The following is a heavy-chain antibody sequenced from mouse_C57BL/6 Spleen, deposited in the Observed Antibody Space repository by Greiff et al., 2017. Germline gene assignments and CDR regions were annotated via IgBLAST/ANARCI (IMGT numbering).Heavy chain of an antibody. V-gene: IGHV5-9-1*02. J-gene: IGHJ2*01. CDR2: ISSGGDYI. D-gene: IGHD2-4*01. Sequence: EVKVVESGEGLVKPGGSLKLSCAASGFTFSSYAMSWVRQTPEKRLEWVAYISSGGDYIYYADTVKGRFTISRDNARNTLYLQMSSLKYEDTAMYYCTRGNYDGLFDYWGQGTTLTVSS. CDR3: TRGNYDGLFDY. CDR1: GFTFSSYA.